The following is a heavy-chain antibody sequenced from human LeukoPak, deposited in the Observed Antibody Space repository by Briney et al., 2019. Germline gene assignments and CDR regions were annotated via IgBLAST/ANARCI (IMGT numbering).Heavy chain of an antibody. J-gene: IGHJ2*01. CDR2: ISWNSGSI. CDR1: GFTFDDYA. Sequence: PGRSLRLSCAASGFTFDDYAMRWVRQAPGKGLEWGSGISWNSGSIGYADSVKGRFTISRDNAKNSLYLQMNSLRAEDTGVYYCARDYSDSSGERDYFDLWGRGTLVTVSS. V-gene: IGHV3-9*01. D-gene: IGHD6-19*01. CDR3: ARDYSDSSGERDYFDL.